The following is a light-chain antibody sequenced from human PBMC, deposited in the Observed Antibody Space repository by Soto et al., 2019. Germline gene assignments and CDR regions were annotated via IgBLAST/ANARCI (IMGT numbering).Light chain of an antibody. CDR2: GAS. V-gene: IGKV3-15*01. CDR3: QQYNNWPPWT. Sequence: EIVVTQSPVTLSVSPGERATLSCRASESVSSNLAWFQHKPGQAPRLLMYGASTRATGIPARFSGSGSGTEFTLTISSLQSEDFAIYYCQQYNNWPPWTFGQGTKVDIK. CDR1: ESVSSN. J-gene: IGKJ1*01.